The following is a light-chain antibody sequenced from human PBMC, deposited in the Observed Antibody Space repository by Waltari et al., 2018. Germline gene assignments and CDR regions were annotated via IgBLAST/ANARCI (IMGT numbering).Light chain of an antibody. CDR2: DTS. J-gene: IGKJ1*01. V-gene: IGKV3-20*01. CDR1: QAVSRF. Sequence: EIVLTKSPGTLSLSPGERATLSCRASQAVSRFLAWDQQKPGQAPRLLIYDTSTRATGIPDRFSGSGSGTDFSLTISRLEPEDFAVYYCQKYGSLPATFGQGTKVEIK. CDR3: QKYGSLPAT.